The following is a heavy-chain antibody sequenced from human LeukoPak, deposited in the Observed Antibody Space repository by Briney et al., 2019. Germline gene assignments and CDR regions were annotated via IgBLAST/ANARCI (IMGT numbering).Heavy chain of an antibody. D-gene: IGHD1-7*01. J-gene: IGHJ3*01. CDR1: GGSISSSSYY. CDR3: VRGNWNYLQI. Sequence: SETLSLTCTVSGGSISSSSYYWGWIRQPPGKGLEWIGSIYYSGSTYYNPSLKSRVTISVDTSKNQFSLKLSSVTAADTAVYYCVRGNWNYLQIWAQGTMVTVSS. CDR2: IYYSGST. V-gene: IGHV4-39*01.